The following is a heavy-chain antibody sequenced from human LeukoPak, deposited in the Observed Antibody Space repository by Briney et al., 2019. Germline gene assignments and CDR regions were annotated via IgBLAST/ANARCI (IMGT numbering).Heavy chain of an antibody. CDR1: GYTFTVYY. J-gene: IGHJ4*02. CDR3: AREGGYSGYDYSDY. Sequence: ASVKVSCKASGYTFTVYYIHWVRQAPGQGLEWMGWINPYSGGTDSAQRFQGRVTMTRDTSISTAYMELSRLKSDDTAVYYCAREGGYSGYDYSDYWGQGTLVTVSS. D-gene: IGHD5-12*01. V-gene: IGHV1-2*02. CDR2: INPYSGGT.